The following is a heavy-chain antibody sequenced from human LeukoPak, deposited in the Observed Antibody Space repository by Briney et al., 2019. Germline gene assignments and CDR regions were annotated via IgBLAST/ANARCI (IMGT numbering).Heavy chain of an antibody. V-gene: IGHV4-38-2*02. J-gene: IGHJ4*02. D-gene: IGHD1-26*01. CDR2: IYHSGRT. Sequence: SETLSLPCTVSGYSISRGYYRGWIRQPPGNGLVWIGRIYHSGRTYYNPSLKSRVTISVDTSKDQFSLKLSSVTAADTAVYYCARDGRLLHYFDYWGQGTLVTVSS. CDR1: GYSISRGYY. CDR3: ARDGRLLHYFDY.